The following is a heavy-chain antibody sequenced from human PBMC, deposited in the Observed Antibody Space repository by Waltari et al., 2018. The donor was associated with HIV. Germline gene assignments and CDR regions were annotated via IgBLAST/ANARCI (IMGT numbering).Heavy chain of an antibody. CDR2: IKEDGSEK. V-gene: IGHV3-7*01. CDR3: ARSGYDPFDY. Sequence: EVQLVESGGGLVQPGGSLRLSCAASGFTFSTYWMSWVRQAPGKGLEWVANIKEDGSEKYYVDSGKGRFTLSRHNAKNSLYLQMNSLRAEDTAVYYCARSGYDPFDYWGQGTLVTVSS. D-gene: IGHD5-12*01. J-gene: IGHJ4*02. CDR1: GFTFSTYW.